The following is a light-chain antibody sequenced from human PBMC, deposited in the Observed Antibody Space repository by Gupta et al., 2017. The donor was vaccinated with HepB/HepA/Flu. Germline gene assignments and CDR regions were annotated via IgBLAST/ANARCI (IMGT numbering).Light chain of an antibody. J-gene: IGKJ3*01. CDR2: AAS. CDR1: QSISSY. Sequence: DIQMTQSPSSLSASVGDRVTITCRASQSISSYLNWYQQKPGKAPKLLIYAASSLQSGVPSRFSGSGSGTDFTLTISSRQPEDFATYYCQQSDSTRFTFGHGTKVDIK. CDR3: QQSDSTRFT. V-gene: IGKV1-39*01.